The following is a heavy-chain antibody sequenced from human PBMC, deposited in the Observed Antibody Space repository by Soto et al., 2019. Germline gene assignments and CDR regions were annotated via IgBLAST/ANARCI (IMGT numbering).Heavy chain of an antibody. CDR1: GFTFSSYD. CDR3: ARARYYDILTGYFEGAIFDY. CDR2: IGTAGDT. J-gene: IGHJ4*02. D-gene: IGHD3-9*01. V-gene: IGHV3-13*01. Sequence: HPGGSLRLSCAASGFTFSSYDMHWVRQATGKGLEWVSAIGTAGDTYYPGSVKGRFTISRENAKNSLYLQMNSLRAGDTAVYYCARARYYDILTGYFEGAIFDYWGQGT.